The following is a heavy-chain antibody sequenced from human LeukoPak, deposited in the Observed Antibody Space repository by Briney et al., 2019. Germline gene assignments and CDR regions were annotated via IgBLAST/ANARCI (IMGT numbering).Heavy chain of an antibody. J-gene: IGHJ4*02. CDR3: TRREDHNIKRIVGATSFDY. CDR2: IRSKANSYAT. CDR1: GFTFSGSA. V-gene: IGHV3-73*01. D-gene: IGHD1-26*01. Sequence: GGSLRLSCAASGFTFSGSAMHWVRQASGKGLEWVGRIRSKANSYATAYAASVKGRFTISRDDSKNTAYLQMNSLKTKDTAVYYCTRREDHNIKRIVGATSFDYWGQGTLVTVSS.